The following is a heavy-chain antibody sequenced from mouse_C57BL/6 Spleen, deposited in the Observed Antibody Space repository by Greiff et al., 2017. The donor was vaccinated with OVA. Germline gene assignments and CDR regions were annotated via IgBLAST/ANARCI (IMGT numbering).Heavy chain of an antibody. CDR3: ARFDYDGYCDY. CDR2: INPNNGGT. D-gene: IGHD2-4*01. CDR1: GYTFTDYY. Sequence: EVQLQQSGPELVKPGASVKISCKASGYTFTDYYMNWVKQSHGKSLEWIGDINPNNGGTSYNQKFKGKATLTVDKSSSTAYMELRSLTSEDSAVYYCARFDYDGYCDYWGQGTTLTVSS. V-gene: IGHV1-26*01. J-gene: IGHJ2*01.